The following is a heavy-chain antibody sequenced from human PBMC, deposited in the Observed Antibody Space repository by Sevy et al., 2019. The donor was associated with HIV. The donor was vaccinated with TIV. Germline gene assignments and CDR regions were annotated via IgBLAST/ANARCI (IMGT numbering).Heavy chain of an antibody. J-gene: IGHJ4*01. CDR3: ARDERFSIKWYPLY. CDR1: GFAFSSHA. D-gene: IGHD3-3*02. V-gene: IGHV3-30-3*01. CDR2: ISYEGTET. Sequence: GGSLRLSCAASGFAFSSHAMHWVRQAPGKGLEWMATISYEGTETLYAASVEGRFTISRDNSKNMLSLQINSLRPEDTAVYYCARDERFSIKWYPLYWGHGTLVTVSS.